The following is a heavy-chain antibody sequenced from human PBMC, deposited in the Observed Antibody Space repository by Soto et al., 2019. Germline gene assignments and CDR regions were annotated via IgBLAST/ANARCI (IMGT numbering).Heavy chain of an antibody. V-gene: IGHV5-51*03. CDR1: GYSFTTYW. CDR3: ASQAAGGKSCYAMDV. J-gene: IGHJ6*02. CDR2: IYPGDSDT. Sequence: EVQLVQSGAEVKKPGESLKISCKGSGYSFTTYWIGWVRQMPGKGLEWMVIIYPGDSDTRYSPPFQGQVTLSADKSITTSSPQWSTLKASDTAIYYCASQAAGGKSCYAMDVWGQGTTVTVSS. D-gene: IGHD6-13*01.